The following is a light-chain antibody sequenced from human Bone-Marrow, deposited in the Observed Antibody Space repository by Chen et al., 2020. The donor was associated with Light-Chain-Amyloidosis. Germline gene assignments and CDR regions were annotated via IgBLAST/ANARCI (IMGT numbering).Light chain of an antibody. CDR2: DDS. CDR1: NIGATS. V-gene: IGLV3-21*02. J-gene: IGLJ3*02. CDR3: QVWDRSSDRPV. Sequence: SYVLTQPSSVSVAPGQTATIACGGNNIGATSVHWYQQTPGQAPLLVVYDDSDRPSGFPDRLSGSNSGNTATLTIRRVEAGDEADYYCQVWDRSSDRPVFGGGTKLTVL.